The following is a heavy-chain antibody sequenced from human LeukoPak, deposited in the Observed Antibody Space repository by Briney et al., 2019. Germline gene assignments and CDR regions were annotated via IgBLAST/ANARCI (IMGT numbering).Heavy chain of an antibody. V-gene: IGHV3-23*01. Sequence: GGSLRLSCAASGFTFSSYAMSWVRQAPGKGLEWVSAISGSGGSTYYADSVKGRFTVSRDNSKNTLYLQMNSLRAEDTAVYYCARDGVVVPAAQVRYYYYYGMDVWGQGTTVTVSS. CDR3: ARDGVVVPAAQVRYYYYYGMDV. CDR1: GFTFSSYA. J-gene: IGHJ6*02. CDR2: ISGSGGST. D-gene: IGHD2-2*01.